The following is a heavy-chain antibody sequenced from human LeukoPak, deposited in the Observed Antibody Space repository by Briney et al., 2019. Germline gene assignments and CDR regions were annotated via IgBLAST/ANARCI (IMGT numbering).Heavy chain of an antibody. CDR3: ARGSYYYGSGSYSPHYLN. J-gene: IGHJ4*02. D-gene: IGHD3-10*01. CDR1: GYTFTGYY. Sequence: GASVKVSCKASGYTFTGYYMHWVRQAPGQGLEWMGLINPNSGGTNNAQKFQGRVTMTRDTSISTAYMELSRLRSDDTAVYYCARGSYYYGSGSYSPHYLNWGQGTLVTVSS. CDR2: INPNSGGT. V-gene: IGHV1-2*02.